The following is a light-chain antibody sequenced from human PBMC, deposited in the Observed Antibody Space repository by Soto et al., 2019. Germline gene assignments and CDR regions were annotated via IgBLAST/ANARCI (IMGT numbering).Light chain of an antibody. V-gene: IGLV1-51*01. Sequence: QSVLTQPPSVSAAPGQKVTISCSGSSSNIGNNYVSWYQQLPGTAPKVLIYDNNKRPSGIPDRFSGSKSGTSATLGITGLQTGDEADYYCGTWDSSLSAVVFGGGTTVTVL. CDR2: DNN. J-gene: IGLJ2*01. CDR1: SSNIGNNY. CDR3: GTWDSSLSAVV.